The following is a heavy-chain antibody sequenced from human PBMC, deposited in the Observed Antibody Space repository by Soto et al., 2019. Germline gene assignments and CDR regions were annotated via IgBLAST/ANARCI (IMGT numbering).Heavy chain of an antibody. D-gene: IGHD2-2*01. CDR2: IIPLFGTA. V-gene: IGHV1-69*13. CDR3: ARGTPSCSSTSCTPYYYYYYMDV. CDR1: GGTFTIYS. Sequence: AASVKVSCKASGGTFTIYSITWVRQAPGQGLEWMGGIIPLFGTANYARKFQGRVTITADESMSTAYMELSSLRSEDTALYYCARGTPSCSSTSCTPYYYYYYMDVWGQGTTVTVSS. J-gene: IGHJ6*02.